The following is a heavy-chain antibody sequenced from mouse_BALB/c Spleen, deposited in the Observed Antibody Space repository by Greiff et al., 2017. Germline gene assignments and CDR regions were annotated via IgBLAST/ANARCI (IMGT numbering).Heavy chain of an antibody. V-gene: IGHV1-82*01. D-gene: IGHD2-14*01. CDR2: IYPGDGDT. J-gene: IGHJ2*01. Sequence: QVQLQQSGPELVKPGASVKISCKASGYAFSSSWMNWVKQRPGQGLEWIGRIYPGDGDTNYNGKFKGKATLTADKSSSTAYMQLSSLTSVDSAVYFCARDYRYDGGYFDYWGQGTTLTVSS. CDR1: GYAFSSSW. CDR3: ARDYRYDGGYFDY.